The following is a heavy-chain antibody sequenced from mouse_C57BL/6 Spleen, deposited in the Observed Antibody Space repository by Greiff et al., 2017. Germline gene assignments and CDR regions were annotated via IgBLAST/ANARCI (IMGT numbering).Heavy chain of an antibody. Sequence: EVQGVESGGGLVKPGGSLKLSCAASGFTFSDYGMHWVRQAPEKGLEWVAYISSGSSTIYYADTVKGRFTISRDNAKNTLFLQLTSLRSEDTAMYYCASTMVASLCYFDVWGTGTTVRLL. V-gene: IGHV5-17*01. CDR2: ISSGSSTI. J-gene: IGHJ1*03. D-gene: IGHD2-1*01. CDR3: ASTMVASLCYFDV. CDR1: GFTFSDYG.